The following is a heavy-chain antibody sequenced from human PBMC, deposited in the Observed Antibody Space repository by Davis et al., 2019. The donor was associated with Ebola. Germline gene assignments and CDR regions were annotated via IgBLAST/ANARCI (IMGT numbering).Heavy chain of an antibody. CDR2: INHSGST. CDR1: GGSISSSNW. D-gene: IGHD3-3*01. CDR3: ARERYDFWSGYYSYYYYGMDV. Sequence: SETLSLTCAVSGGSISSSNWWSWVRQPPGKGLEWIGEINHSGSTNYNPSLKSRVTISVDTSKNQFSLKLSSVTAADTAVYYCARERYDFWSGYYSYYYYGMDVWGQGTTVTVSS. J-gene: IGHJ6*02. V-gene: IGHV4-4*02.